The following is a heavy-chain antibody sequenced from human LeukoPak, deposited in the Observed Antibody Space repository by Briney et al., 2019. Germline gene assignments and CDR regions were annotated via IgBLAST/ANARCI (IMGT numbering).Heavy chain of an antibody. V-gene: IGHV3-30*18. CDR2: ISYDGSNK. CDR3: AKGAYYYYMDV. J-gene: IGHJ6*03. Sequence: PGRSLRLSCAASGFTFSSYGMHWVRQAPGKGLEWVAVISYDGSNKYYADSVKGRFTISRDNSKNRLSLQMNSLRVEDTAVYFCAKGAYYYYMDVWGKGTTVTVSS. CDR1: GFTFSSYG.